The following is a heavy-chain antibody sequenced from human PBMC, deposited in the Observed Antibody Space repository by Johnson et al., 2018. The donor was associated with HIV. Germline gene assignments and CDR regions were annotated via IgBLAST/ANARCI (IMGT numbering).Heavy chain of an antibody. V-gene: IGHV3-30*14. CDR2: ISYDGSNK. D-gene: IGHD5-24*01. CDR1: GFTFSSYA. Sequence: VQLVESGGGLVQPGRSLRLSCAASGFTFSSYAMHWVRQAPGKGLEWVAVISYDGSNKYYADSVKGRFTISRDNSKNTLYLQMNSLRAEDTAVYYCAKVRDGYNSVGVAFDIWGQGTMVTVSS. CDR3: AKVRDGYNSVGVAFDI. J-gene: IGHJ3*02.